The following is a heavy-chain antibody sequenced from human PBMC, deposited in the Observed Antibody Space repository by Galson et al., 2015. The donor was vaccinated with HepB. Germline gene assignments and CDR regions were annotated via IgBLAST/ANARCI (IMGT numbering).Heavy chain of an antibody. Sequence: SVKVSCKASGYTFTSYYMHWVRQAPGQGLEWMGIINPSGGSTSYEQKFQGRVTMTRDTSTSTVYMELSSLRSEDTAAYYGARGGEVVGAPTAPWRGWYFDLWGRCTLVTVSS. CDR2: INPSGGST. J-gene: IGHJ2*01. V-gene: IGHV1-46*01. D-gene: IGHD1-26*01. CDR3: ARGGEVVGAPTAPWRGWYFDL. CDR1: GYTFTSYY.